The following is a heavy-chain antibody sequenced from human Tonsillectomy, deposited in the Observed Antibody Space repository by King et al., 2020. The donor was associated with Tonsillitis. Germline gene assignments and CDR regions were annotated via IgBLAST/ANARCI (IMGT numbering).Heavy chain of an antibody. CDR2: IYSGCIT. CDR3: ARGGYSYGWSCDY. V-gene: IGHV3-66*01. CDR1: GITVSSNY. D-gene: IGHD5-18*01. J-gene: IGHJ4*02. Sequence: VQLVESGGGLVQPGGSLRLSCAASGITVSSNYMSWVRQAPGKGLEWVSLIYSGCITYYADSVKGRFTISRDKSKNTLYLQMNSLRAEDTAVYYCARGGYSYGWSCDYWGQGTLVTVSS.